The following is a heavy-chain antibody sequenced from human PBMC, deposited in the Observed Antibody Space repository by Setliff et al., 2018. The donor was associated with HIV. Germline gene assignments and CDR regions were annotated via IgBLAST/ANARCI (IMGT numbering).Heavy chain of an antibody. CDR2: IGTGGDT. Sequence: GGSLRLSCATSGFAFSDYDFHWVRQVTGEGLEWVSAIGTGGDTFYADSVKGRFTISRENAKNSLYLQMNNVRAGDTAVYYCTRELNGHTSSHYYFGLDVWGQGTTVTVSS. J-gene: IGHJ6*02. CDR3: TRELNGHTSSHYYFGLDV. V-gene: IGHV3-13*01. CDR1: GFAFSDYD. D-gene: IGHD6-6*01.